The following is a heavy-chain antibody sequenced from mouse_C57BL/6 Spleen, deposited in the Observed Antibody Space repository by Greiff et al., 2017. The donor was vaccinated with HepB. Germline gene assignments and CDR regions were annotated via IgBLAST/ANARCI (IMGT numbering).Heavy chain of an antibody. Sequence: EVHLVESEGGLVQPGSSMKLSCTASGFTFSDYYMAWVRQVPEKGLEWVANINYDGSSTYYLDSLKSRFIISRDNAKNILYLQMSSLKSEDTATYYCARENYYGNSAWFAYWGQGTLVTVSA. CDR1: GFTFSDYY. V-gene: IGHV5-16*01. CDR2: INYDGSST. CDR3: ARENYYGNSAWFAY. J-gene: IGHJ3*01. D-gene: IGHD2-1*01.